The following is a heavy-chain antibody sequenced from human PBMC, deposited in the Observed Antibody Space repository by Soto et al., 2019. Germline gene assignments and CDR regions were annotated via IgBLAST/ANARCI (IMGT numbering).Heavy chain of an antibody. J-gene: IGHJ4*02. V-gene: IGHV3-73*02. Sequence: ELQLVESAGGLVQPGGSLKLSCAASRFTYSDSAMHWDRQASGKGLERVGRIRNKDNNYGTAYTASVKGRLTISRDDSKNTVYLQMNSLRIDDTAVYYCTSRCDWTAVDAFDCWGLGTLVSVSS. CDR3: TSRCDWTAVDAFDC. D-gene: IGHD5-18*01. CDR1: RFTYSDSA. CDR2: IRNKDNNYGT.